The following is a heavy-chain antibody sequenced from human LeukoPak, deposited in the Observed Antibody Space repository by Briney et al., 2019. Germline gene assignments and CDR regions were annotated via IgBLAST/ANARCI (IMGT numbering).Heavy chain of an antibody. CDR2: IYTSGST. J-gene: IGHJ4*02. CDR3: ARALYSSSWYGGYFDY. D-gene: IGHD6-13*01. V-gene: IGHV4-4*07. CDR1: GVSISSYY. Sequence: SETLSLTCTVSGVSISSYYWSWIRQPAGKGLEWIGRIYTSGSTNYNPSLKSRVTMSVGTSKNQFSLKLSSVTAADTAVYYCARALYSSSWYGGYFDYWGQGTLVTVSS.